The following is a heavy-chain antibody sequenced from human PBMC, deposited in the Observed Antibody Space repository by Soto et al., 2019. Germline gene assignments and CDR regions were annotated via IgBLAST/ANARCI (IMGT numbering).Heavy chain of an antibody. Sequence: GGSLRLSCAASGFTFSSYWMHWVRQAPGKGLVWVSRINSDGSSTSYADSVKGRFTISRDNAKNTLYLQMNSLRAEDTAVYYCARDSGDIVVVPAANPDAFDIWGQGTMVTVSS. V-gene: IGHV3-74*01. CDR3: ARDSGDIVVVPAANPDAFDI. D-gene: IGHD2-2*01. CDR1: GFTFSSYW. J-gene: IGHJ3*02. CDR2: INSDGSST.